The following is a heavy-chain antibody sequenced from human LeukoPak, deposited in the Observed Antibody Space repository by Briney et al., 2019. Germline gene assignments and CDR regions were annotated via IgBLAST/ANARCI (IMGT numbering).Heavy chain of an antibody. CDR2: INPSGGSP. D-gene: IGHD2-8*01. Sequence: ASVKVSCKTSGYTFTDYYVHWVRQAPGQGLGWMGIINPSGGSPSYAQKFQGRITVTSDLSTSTVYMALSSLRSEDTAVYYCARGDPVYEWLDFWGQGTLVTVPS. V-gene: IGHV1-46*01. CDR1: GYTFTDYY. J-gene: IGHJ4*02. CDR3: ARGDPVYEWLDF.